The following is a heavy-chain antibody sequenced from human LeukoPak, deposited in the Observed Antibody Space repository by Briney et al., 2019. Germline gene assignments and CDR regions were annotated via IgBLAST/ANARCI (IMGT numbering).Heavy chain of an antibody. CDR3: AKDIGIVGATAFDY. V-gene: IGHV3-9*01. J-gene: IGHJ4*02. CDR2: ISWNSGSI. Sequence: GGSLRLSCAASGFTFDEYAMHWVRQAPGKGLEWVSGISWNSGSIGYADSVKGRFTISRDNAKNSLYLQMNSLRAEDTALYYCAKDIGIVGATAFDYWGQGTLVTVSS. CDR1: GFTFDEYA. D-gene: IGHD1-26*01.